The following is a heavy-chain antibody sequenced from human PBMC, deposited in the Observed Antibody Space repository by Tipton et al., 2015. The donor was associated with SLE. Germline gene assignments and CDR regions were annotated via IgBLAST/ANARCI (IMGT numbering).Heavy chain of an antibody. CDR2: ISSSGSTI. CDR1: GFTFSSYE. D-gene: IGHD2-2*01. V-gene: IGHV3-48*03. CDR3: ARDLPSFPASLGY. J-gene: IGHJ4*02. Sequence: SLRLSCAASGFTFSSYEMNWVRQAPGKGLEWVSYISSSGSTISYADSVKGRFTISRDNAKNTLYLQMNSLRAEDTAVYYCARDLPSFPASLGYWGQGTLVTVSS.